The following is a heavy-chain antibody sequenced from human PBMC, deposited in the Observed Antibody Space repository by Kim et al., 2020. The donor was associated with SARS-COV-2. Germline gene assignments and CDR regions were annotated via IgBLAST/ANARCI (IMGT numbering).Heavy chain of an antibody. CDR1: GFTFSTYA. D-gene: IGHD4-17*01. CDR3: TRGDYGVRNYHYGMDV. CDR2: IAYDGRNK. J-gene: IGHJ6*02. V-gene: IGHV3-30*04. Sequence: GGSLRLSCAASGFTFSTYAMHWVRQAPGKGLEWVAVIAYDGRNKYYADSVRGRFTISRDNSKNTLFLQMDSLRAEDTAVHYCTRGDYGVRNYHYGMDVWGQGTTVTVYS.